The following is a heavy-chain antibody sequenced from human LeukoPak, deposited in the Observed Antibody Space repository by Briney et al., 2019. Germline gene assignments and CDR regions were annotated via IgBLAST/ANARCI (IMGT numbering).Heavy chain of an antibody. J-gene: IGHJ4*02. Sequence: GASVKVSCKASGYTFTSYFMHWVRQAPGQGLEWMGIINPSGGSTSYAQMFQGRVTMTRDTSTSTVYMELSSLGSGDTAVYYCAILHGFCSGGSCYSDFDYWGQGTLVTVSS. V-gene: IGHV1-46*01. D-gene: IGHD2-15*01. CDR2: INPSGGST. CDR3: AILHGFCSGGSCYSDFDY. CDR1: GYTFTSYF.